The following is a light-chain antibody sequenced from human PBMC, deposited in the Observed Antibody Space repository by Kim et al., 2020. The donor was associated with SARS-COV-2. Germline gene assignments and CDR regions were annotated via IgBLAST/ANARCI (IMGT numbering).Light chain of an antibody. CDR1: SLRSYY. Sequence: SSELTQDPAVSVALGQTVRITCQGHSLRSYYASWYQQKPGQAPVLVIYGKNNRPSGIPDRSSGSSSGNTASLTIPGARAEDEADHYCNPRDSSRYQIFGT. CDR3: NPRDSSRYQI. CDR2: GKN. J-gene: IGLJ1*01. V-gene: IGLV3-19*01.